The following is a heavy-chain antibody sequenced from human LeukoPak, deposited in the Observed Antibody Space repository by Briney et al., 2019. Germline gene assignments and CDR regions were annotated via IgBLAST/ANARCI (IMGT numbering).Heavy chain of an antibody. CDR1: GGTFSSYA. V-gene: IGHV1-69*05. Sequence: GASVKVSCKASGGTFSSYAISWVRQAPGQGLEWMGGIIPIFGTANYAQKFQGRVTMTRDTSTSTVYMELSSLRSEDTAVYYCARGFRIAAAGNDAFDIWGQGTMVTVSS. D-gene: IGHD6-13*01. CDR2: IIPIFGTA. J-gene: IGHJ3*02. CDR3: ARGFRIAAAGNDAFDI.